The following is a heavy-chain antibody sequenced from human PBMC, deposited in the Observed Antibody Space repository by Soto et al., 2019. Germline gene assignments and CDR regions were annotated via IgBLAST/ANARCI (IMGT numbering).Heavy chain of an antibody. Sequence: ASVKVSCKASGYTFTSYGISWVRQAPGQGLEWMGWISAYNGNTNYAQKLQGRVTMTTDTSTSTAYMELRSLRSDDTAVYYCARAIERITIFGVVANWFDPWGQGTLVTVSS. D-gene: IGHD3-3*01. V-gene: IGHV1-18*01. J-gene: IGHJ5*02. CDR1: GYTFTSYG. CDR2: ISAYNGNT. CDR3: ARAIERITIFGVVANWFDP.